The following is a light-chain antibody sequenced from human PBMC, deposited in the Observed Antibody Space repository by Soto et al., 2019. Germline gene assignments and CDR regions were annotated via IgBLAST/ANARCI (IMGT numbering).Light chain of an antibody. Sequence: EIVLTQSPGTLSLSPGERATLSCRASQSVSNNYLAWYQQKPGQAPRLLIYGASNRSTGIPDKFSGSGSGTDFTLTISKLEPEDFAVYYCQQYGSSGTFGQGTKVEIK. V-gene: IGKV3-20*01. CDR1: QSVSNNY. CDR2: GAS. J-gene: IGKJ1*01. CDR3: QQYGSSGT.